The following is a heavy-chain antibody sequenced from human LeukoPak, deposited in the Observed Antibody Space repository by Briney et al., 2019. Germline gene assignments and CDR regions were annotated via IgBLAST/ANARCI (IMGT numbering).Heavy chain of an antibody. J-gene: IGHJ4*02. D-gene: IGHD3-16*02. CDR2: INPYNGNT. Sequence: ASVKVSCKASGYTFTNYGISWVRQAPGQGLEWMGWINPYNGNTNYAQKFQGRVTMTRDTSISTAYMELSSLRSEDTAVYYCARDRSHYFDYWGQGTLVTVSS. CDR1: GYTFTNYG. CDR3: ARDRSHYFDY. V-gene: IGHV1-18*01.